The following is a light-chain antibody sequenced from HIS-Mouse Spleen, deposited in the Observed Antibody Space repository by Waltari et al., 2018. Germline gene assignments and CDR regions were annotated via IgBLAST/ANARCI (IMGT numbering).Light chain of an antibody. CDR1: SSHVGSDNL. CDR3: CSYAGSSTWV. J-gene: IGLJ3*02. V-gene: IGLV2-23*01. Sequence: QSALTQPASVSGSPGQSITISCTGTSSHVGSDNLFSWYQQHPGKAPKLMIYEGSKRPSGVSNRFSGSKSGNTASLTISGLQAEDEADYYCCSYAGSSTWVFGGGTKLTVL. CDR2: EGS.